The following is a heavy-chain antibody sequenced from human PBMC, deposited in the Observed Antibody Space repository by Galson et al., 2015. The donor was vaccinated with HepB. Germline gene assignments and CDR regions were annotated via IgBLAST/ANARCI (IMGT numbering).Heavy chain of an antibody. CDR2: AYYRSKWYN. J-gene: IGHJ2*01. V-gene: IGHV6-1*01. Sequence: CAISGDSVSSNSAAWNWIRQSPSRGLEWLGRAYYRSKWYNDYAVSVKGRITINPDTSKNQFSLQLNSVTPEDTAVYYCARQIYGDYPDWYFDLWGRGTLVTVSS. D-gene: IGHD4-17*01. CDR1: GDSVSSNSAA. CDR3: ARQIYGDYPDWYFDL.